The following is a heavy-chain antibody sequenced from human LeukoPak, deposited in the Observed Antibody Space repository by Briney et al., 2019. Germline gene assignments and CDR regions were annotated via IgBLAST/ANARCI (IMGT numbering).Heavy chain of an antibody. CDR1: GFTFDDYG. CDR3: AKDRCSNGIGCYYYYMDV. J-gene: IGHJ6*03. V-gene: IGHV3-20*04. Sequence: GGSLRLSCAASGFTFDDYGMSWVRQAPGKGLEWVSGINWNGGSTGYADSVKGRFSISRDSSKNILYLQMNSLRAEDTAVYYCAKDRCSNGIGCYYYYMDVWGKGTTVTISS. D-gene: IGHD2-8*01. CDR2: INWNGGST.